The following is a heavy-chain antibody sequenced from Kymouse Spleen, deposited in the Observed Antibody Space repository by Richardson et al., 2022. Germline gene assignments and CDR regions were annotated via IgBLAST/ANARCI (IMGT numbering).Heavy chain of an antibody. V-gene: IGHV4-39*01. CDR1: GGSISSSSYY. Sequence: QLQLQESGPGLVKPSETLSLTCTVSGGSISSSSYYWGWIRQPPGKGLEWIGSIYYSGSTYYNPSLKSRVTISVDTSKNQFSLKLSSVTAADTAVYYCARGHYDILTGSYYYGMDVWGQGTTVTVSS. D-gene: IGHD3-9*01. J-gene: IGHJ6*02. CDR2: IYYSGST. CDR3: ARGHYDILTGSYYYGMDV.